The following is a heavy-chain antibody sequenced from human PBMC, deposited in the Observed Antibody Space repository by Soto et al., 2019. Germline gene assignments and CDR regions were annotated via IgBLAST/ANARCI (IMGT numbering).Heavy chain of an antibody. CDR1: GYTFTGYY. D-gene: IGHD5-18*01. V-gene: IGHV1-2*04. CDR2: INPNSGGT. J-gene: IGHJ6*03. Sequence: ASVKVSCKASGYTFTGYYMHWVRQAPGQGLEWMGWINPNSGGTNYAQKFQGWVTMTRDTSISTAYMELSRLRSDDTAVYYCARDRYSYGSAYYYYYYMDVWGKGTTVTVSS. CDR3: ARDRYSYGSAYYYYYYMDV.